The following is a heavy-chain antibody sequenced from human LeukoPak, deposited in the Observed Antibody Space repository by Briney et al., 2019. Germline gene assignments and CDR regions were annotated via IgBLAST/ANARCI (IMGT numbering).Heavy chain of an antibody. J-gene: IGHJ4*02. V-gene: IGHV1-2*02. D-gene: IGHD6-6*01. CDR1: GYTFTGYY. Sequence: ASFKVSCKASGYTFTGYYMHWVREAPGQGHEWMGWINPNSGGTNYAQKFQGRVTMTRDTSISTAYMELSRLRSDDTAVYYCARAGRIAARPRNYFDYWGQGTLVTVSS. CDR3: ARAGRIAARPRNYFDY. CDR2: INPNSGGT.